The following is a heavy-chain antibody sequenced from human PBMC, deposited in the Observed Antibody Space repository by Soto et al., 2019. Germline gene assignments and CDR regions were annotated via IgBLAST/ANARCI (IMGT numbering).Heavy chain of an antibody. V-gene: IGHV3-23*01. D-gene: IGHD6-13*01. CDR3: AKDGRSIAAAAPCDY. CDR1: GFTFSIYS. Sequence: GGSRSLCGAASGFTFSIYSMILVRPATGKGLEWVSAISGSGGSTYYADSVKGRFTIPRDNSKNTLYLQMNSLRAEDTAVYYCAKDGRSIAAAAPCDYWGQGTLVTFSS. J-gene: IGHJ4*02. CDR2: ISGSGGST.